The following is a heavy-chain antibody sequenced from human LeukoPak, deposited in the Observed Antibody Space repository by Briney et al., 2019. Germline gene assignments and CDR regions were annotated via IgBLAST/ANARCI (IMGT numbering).Heavy chain of an antibody. V-gene: IGHV4-39*07. D-gene: IGHD3-3*01. CDR1: GDSISSANYY. Sequence: PSETLSLTCTVSGDSISSANYYWGWVRQPPGKGLEWIGEINHSGSTNYNPSLKSRVTISVDTSKNQFSLKLSSVTAADTAVYYCARDRPYYDFWSGYHKTSYYYYYYMDVWGKGTTVTVSS. CDR2: INHSGST. CDR3: ARDRPYYDFWSGYHKTSYYYYYYMDV. J-gene: IGHJ6*03.